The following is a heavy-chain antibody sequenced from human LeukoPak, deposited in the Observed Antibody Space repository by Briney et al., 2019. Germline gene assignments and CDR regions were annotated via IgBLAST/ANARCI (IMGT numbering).Heavy chain of an antibody. CDR3: ARFPIRGSSSDY. Sequence: GGSLRLSCAASGFTFSSYAMHWVRQAPGKGLEWVAVISYDGSNKYYADSVKGRFTISRDNSKNTLYLQMNSLRAEDTAAYYCARFPIRGSSSDYWGQETLVTVSS. CDR1: GFTFSSYA. V-gene: IGHV3-30*04. J-gene: IGHJ4*02. CDR2: ISYDGSNK. D-gene: IGHD3-10*01.